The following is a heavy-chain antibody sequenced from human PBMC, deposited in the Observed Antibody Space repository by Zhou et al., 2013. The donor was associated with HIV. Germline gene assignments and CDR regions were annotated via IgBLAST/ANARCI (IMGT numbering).Heavy chain of an antibody. CDR1: GAPFSSFA. CDR2: IIPLFDST. V-gene: IGHV1-69*12. D-gene: IGHD5-18*01. CDR3: ARGRYRYGLEPQYHAMDV. Sequence: QVQLVQSGAEVKKPGSSVKVSCKTSGAPFSSFAFNWMRQAPGQGLEWVGGIIPLFDSTNYAQRFQGRLSITADESTNTAYLDLSNLRSDDTAVYYCARGRYRYGLEPQYHAMDVWGQRDHGHRL. J-gene: IGHJ6*03.